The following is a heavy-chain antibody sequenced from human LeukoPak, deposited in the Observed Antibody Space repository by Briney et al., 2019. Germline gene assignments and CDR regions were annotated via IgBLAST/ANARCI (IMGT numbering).Heavy chain of an antibody. CDR2: FSLDSDNV. CDR3: TKDMDPGGTNV. J-gene: IGHJ6*02. D-gene: IGHD2-2*01. Sequence: PGGSLRLSCGASGFTFHEKYAMHWVRQAPGKGLEWVSGFSLDSDNVGYADSVRGRFTVSRDRAKNSLYLQMNYLRPEDTALYFCTKDMDPGGTNVWGQGTTVIVSS. V-gene: IGHV3-9*01. CDR1: GFTFHEKYA.